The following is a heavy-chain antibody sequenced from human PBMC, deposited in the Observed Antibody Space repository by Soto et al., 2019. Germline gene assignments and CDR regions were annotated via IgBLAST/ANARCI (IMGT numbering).Heavy chain of an antibody. D-gene: IGHD6-19*01. CDR3: ARVVSSGWIDY. CDR1: GFTVSSNY. V-gene: IGHV3-66*01. J-gene: IGHJ4*02. Sequence: GGSLRLSCAASGFTVSSNYMSWVRQAPGKGLEWVSVIYSGGSTYYADSVKGRFTISRDNSKNTLYLQMNSLRAEDTAVYYCARVVSSGWIDYWGQGTLVTVSS. CDR2: IYSGGST.